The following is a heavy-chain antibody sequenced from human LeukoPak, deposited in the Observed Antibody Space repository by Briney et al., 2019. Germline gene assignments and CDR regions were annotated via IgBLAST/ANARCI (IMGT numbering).Heavy chain of an antibody. CDR1: GFTFSNYV. CDR3: ATDRNSGKYYDY. CDR2: ISYDGSNK. J-gene: IGHJ4*02. V-gene: IGHV3-30-3*01. D-gene: IGHD1-26*01. Sequence: GKSLRLSCAASGFTFSNYVMHWVRQAPGKGLEWVAFISYDGSNKCYADSVKGRFTVSRDNAKNTLYLQMNSLRAEDTAVYYCATDRNSGKYYDYWGQGTLVTVSS.